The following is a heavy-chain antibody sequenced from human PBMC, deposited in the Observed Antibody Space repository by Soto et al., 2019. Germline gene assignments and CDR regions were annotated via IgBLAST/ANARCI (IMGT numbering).Heavy chain of an antibody. D-gene: IGHD6-19*01. V-gene: IGHV3-33*08. J-gene: IGHJ3*02. CDR3: ARDRAHSSGWYAFDI. Sequence: GGSLRLSCAASGFTFSSCGMHWVRQAPGKGLEWVAVIWYDGSNKYYADSVKGRFTISRDNSKNTLYLQMNSLRAEDTAVYYCARDRAHSSGWYAFDIWGQGTMVTVSS. CDR1: GFTFSSCG. CDR2: IWYDGSNK.